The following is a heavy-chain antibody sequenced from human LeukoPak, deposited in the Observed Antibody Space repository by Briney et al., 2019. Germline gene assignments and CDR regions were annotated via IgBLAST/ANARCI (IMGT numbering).Heavy chain of an antibody. CDR1: GGSISSSNSY. D-gene: IGHD6-13*01. Sequence: PSETLSLTCTVSGGSISSSNSYWAWIRQPPGKGLEWIGEINHSGSTNYNPSLKSRVTISVDTSKNQFSLKLSSVTAADTAVYYCARSLAAAGTGFDYWGQGTLVTVSS. J-gene: IGHJ4*02. V-gene: IGHV4-39*07. CDR2: INHSGST. CDR3: ARSLAAAGTGFDY.